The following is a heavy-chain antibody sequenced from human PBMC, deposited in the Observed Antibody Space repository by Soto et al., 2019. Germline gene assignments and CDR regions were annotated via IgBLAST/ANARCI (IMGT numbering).Heavy chain of an antibody. J-gene: IGHJ6*02. Sequence: SETLSLTCAVYGGSFSGYYWGWIRQPPGKGLEWIGEINHSGSTNYNPSLKSRVTISVDTSKNQFSLKLSSVTAADTAVYYCARSRLIVALPLYYYYYGMDVWGQGTTVTVSS. CDR2: INHSGST. CDR1: GGSFSGYY. D-gene: IGHD5-12*01. V-gene: IGHV4-34*01. CDR3: ARSRLIVALPLYYYYYGMDV.